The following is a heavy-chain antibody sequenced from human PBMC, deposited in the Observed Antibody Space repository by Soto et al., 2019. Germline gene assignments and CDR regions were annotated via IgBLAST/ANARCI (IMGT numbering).Heavy chain of an antibody. CDR2: INHSGSA. D-gene: IGHD6-19*01. CDR1: GGCVSGYI. CDR3: ARGLITGSHYSGGWYYFDS. J-gene: IGHJ4*02. Sequence: NPSETLSLTCDVYGGCVSGYIWTWIRQTPGKGLQWIGQINHSGSASYNPSLKSRVTISVHTSNSQFSLELSSVTAADTAVYYCARGLITGSHYSGGWYYFDSWGQGTQVTVSS. V-gene: IGHV4-34*01.